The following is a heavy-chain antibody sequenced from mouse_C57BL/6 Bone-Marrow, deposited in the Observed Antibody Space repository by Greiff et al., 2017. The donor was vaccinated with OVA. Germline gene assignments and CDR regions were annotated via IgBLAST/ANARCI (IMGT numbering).Heavy chain of an antibody. V-gene: IGHV1-64*01. J-gene: IGHJ4*01. D-gene: IGHD2-5*01. Sequence: QVQLQQPGAELVKPGASVKLSCKASGYTFTSYWMHWVKQRPGQGLEWIGMIHPNSGSTNYNEKFKSKATLTVDKSSSTAYMQLSSLTSEDSAVYYCARKTAYYSNSYAMDYWGQGTSVTVSS. CDR3: ARKTAYYSNSYAMDY. CDR1: GYTFTSYW. CDR2: IHPNSGST.